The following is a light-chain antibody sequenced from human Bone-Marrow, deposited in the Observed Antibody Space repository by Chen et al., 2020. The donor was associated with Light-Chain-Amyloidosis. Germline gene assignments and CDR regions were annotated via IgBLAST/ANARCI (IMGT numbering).Light chain of an antibody. CDR2: DDS. Sequence: SYVLTQPSSVSVAPGQTDTIACGGNNIGSTSVHWYQQTPGQAPLLVVYDDSDRPSGIPARLSGSNSGNTATLTISRVEAGDEADYYCQVWDRSSDRPVFGGGTKLTAL. CDR3: QVWDRSSDRPV. CDR1: NIGSTS. J-gene: IGLJ3*02. V-gene: IGLV3-21*02.